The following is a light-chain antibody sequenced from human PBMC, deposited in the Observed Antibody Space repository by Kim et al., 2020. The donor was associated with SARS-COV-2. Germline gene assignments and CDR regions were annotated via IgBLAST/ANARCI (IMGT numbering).Light chain of an antibody. CDR2: ENN. CDR3: QAWDSSTVV. V-gene: IGLV3-1*01. J-gene: IGLJ2*01. Sequence: GSPGQTASIACCGVKLGDKYACWYQQKPGQSPVLVIYENNKRPSGIPERFSGSNSGNTATLTISGTQAMDEADFYCQAWDSSTVVFGGGTQLTVL. CDR1: KLGDKY.